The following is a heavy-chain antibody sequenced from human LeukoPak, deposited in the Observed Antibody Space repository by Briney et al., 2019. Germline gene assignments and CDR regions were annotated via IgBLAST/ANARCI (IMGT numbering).Heavy chain of an antibody. D-gene: IGHD3-10*01. CDR2: PYSGGDI. V-gene: IGHV3-66*01. J-gene: IGHJ4*02. CDR3: ARDQVVRGVIVSHDY. Sequence: GGSLRLSCAASGFTVSNNYMNWVRQAPGKGLEWVSIPYSGGDIYYADSVKGRFTISRDNSKNTLYLQMNSLRAEDTAVYYCARDQVVRGVIVSHDYWGQGTLVTGSS. CDR1: GFTVSNNY.